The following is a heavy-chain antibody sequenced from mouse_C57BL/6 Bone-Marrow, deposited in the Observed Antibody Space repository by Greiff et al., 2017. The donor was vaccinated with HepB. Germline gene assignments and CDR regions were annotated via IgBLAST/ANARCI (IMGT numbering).Heavy chain of an antibody. Sequence: VQLQQSGPELVKPGASVKLSCKASGYTFTSYDINWVKQRPGQGLEWIGWIYPRDGSTKYNEKFKGKATLTVDTSSSTAYMELHSLTSEDSAVYFCARLGGYYLSPYFDYWGQGTTLTVSS. D-gene: IGHD2-3*01. CDR1: GYTFTSYD. CDR3: ARLGGYYLSPYFDY. CDR2: IYPRDGST. V-gene: IGHV1-85*01. J-gene: IGHJ2*01.